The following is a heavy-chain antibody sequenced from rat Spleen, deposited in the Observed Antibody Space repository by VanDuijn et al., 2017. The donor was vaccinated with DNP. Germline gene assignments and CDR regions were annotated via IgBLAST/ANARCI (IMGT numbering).Heavy chain of an antibody. J-gene: IGHJ2*01. D-gene: IGHD1-11*01. Sequence: EVQLQVSGPGLVKPSQSLSLICSVTGYSITSSYRWSWIRKFPGNKLEWMGSINSAGTTKYNPSLKSRISITRDTSKNQLFLQVNSVTTEDTATYYCARLHYGLDYWGQGVMVTVSS. CDR2: INSAGTT. CDR1: GYSITSSYR. V-gene: IGHV3-3*01. CDR3: ARLHYGLDY.